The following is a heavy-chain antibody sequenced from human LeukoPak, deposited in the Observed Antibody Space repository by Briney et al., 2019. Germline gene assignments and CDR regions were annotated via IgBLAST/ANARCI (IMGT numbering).Heavy chain of an antibody. D-gene: IGHD6-19*01. V-gene: IGHV2-5*02. Sequence: SGPTLVNPTQTLTLACTFSGFSLSASGVGVAWIRQPPGQALEWLALIYWDDYKRYSPSLKSRLTITKDTSKNQVVLTMTNMDPVDTATYYYAHRADSTGWYSIDYWGQGTLVTVSS. J-gene: IGHJ4*02. CDR1: GFSLSASGVG. CDR3: AHRADSTGWYSIDY. CDR2: IYWDDYK.